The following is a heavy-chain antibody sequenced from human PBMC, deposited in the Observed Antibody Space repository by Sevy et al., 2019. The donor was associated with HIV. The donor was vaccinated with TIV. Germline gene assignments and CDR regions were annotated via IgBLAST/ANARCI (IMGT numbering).Heavy chain of an antibody. CDR2: IGYDGSNK. J-gene: IGHJ4*02. CDR3: ARDPRMYGDYLLAYFDS. V-gene: IGHV3-33*08. CDR1: GFTFSTYG. Sequence: GSLRLSCAASGFTFSTYGMHWVRQAPGKGLEWVAVIGYDGSNKYYADSVKGRFTISRDNSKNTLFLQMDSLRAEDTAVYYCARDPRMYGDYLLAYFDSWGQGTLVTVSS. D-gene: IGHD2-8*01.